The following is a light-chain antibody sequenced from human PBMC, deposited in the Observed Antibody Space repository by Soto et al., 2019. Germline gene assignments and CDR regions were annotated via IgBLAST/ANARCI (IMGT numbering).Light chain of an antibody. CDR1: QSVDSRF. CDR2: GAS. Sequence: EIVLTQSPGTLSLSPGERVTLSCRASQSVDSRFLAWYQQKPGQAPRLLVYGASIRATGIPDRFSGSGSGTDFTLSIRRLEPEDFATYYCQQYDNLPPLTFGGGTKVEIK. CDR3: QQYDNLPPLT. J-gene: IGKJ4*01. V-gene: IGKV3-20*01.